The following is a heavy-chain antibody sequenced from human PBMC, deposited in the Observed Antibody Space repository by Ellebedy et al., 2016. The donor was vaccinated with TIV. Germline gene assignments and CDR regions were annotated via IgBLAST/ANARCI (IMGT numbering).Heavy chain of an antibody. V-gene: IGHV3-30-3*01. CDR1: GFTFSSYA. CDR3: ARDRGQWLTATVAFDI. J-gene: IGHJ3*02. Sequence: PGGSLRLSCAASGFTFSSYAMHWVRQAPGKGLEWVAVISYDGSNKYYADSVKGRFTISRDNSKNTLYLQMNSLRAEDTAVYYCARDRGQWLTATVAFDIWGQGTMVTVSS. D-gene: IGHD6-19*01. CDR2: ISYDGSNK.